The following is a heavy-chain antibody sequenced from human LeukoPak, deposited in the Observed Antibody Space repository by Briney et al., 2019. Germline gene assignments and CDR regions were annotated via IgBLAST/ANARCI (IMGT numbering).Heavy chain of an antibody. CDR2: ISGSGGST. D-gene: IGHD3-10*01. Sequence: GGSLRPSCAASGFTFSSYAMNWVRQAPGKGLEWVSTISGSGGSTYYADSVKGRFIFSRDNSKNTLYLQMNSLRAEDTAVYYCAKDLWWFGEYDAFDIWGQGTMVTVSS. J-gene: IGHJ3*02. CDR1: GFTFSSYA. CDR3: AKDLWWFGEYDAFDI. V-gene: IGHV3-23*01.